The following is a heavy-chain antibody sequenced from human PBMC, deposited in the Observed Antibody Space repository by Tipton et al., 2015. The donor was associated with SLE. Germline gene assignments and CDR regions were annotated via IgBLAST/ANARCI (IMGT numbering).Heavy chain of an antibody. D-gene: IGHD4-11*01. CDR3: AGADYTNYGL. CDR2: IYTSGDT. J-gene: IGHJ6*02. Sequence: TLSLTCTISGVSIRSYSWNWIRQPAGKGLEWIGQIYTSGDTNYSPSLKTRVTMSVDTSKKQFSLSLSSVTAADTAAYFCAGADYTNYGLWDQGP. V-gene: IGHV4-4*07. CDR1: GVSIRSYS.